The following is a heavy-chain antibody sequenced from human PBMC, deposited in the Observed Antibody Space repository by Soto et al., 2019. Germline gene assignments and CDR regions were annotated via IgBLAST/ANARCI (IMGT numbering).Heavy chain of an antibody. Sequence: GGSLRLSCAASGFTFTRYSMNWVRQAPGKGLEWVSSISSTTNYIYYADSMKGRFTVSRNNAKNSVYLEMNSLSAEDTAVYYCARESEDLTSNFDYWGQGTLVTVSA. V-gene: IGHV3-21*01. CDR2: ISSTTNYI. J-gene: IGHJ4*02. CDR3: ARESEDLTSNFDY. CDR1: GFTFTRYS.